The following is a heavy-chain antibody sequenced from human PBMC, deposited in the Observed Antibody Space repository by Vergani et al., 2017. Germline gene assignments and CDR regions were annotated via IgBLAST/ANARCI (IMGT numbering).Heavy chain of an antibody. Sequence: QVQLVQSGAEVKKPGSSVKVSCKASGGTFSSYAISWVRQAPGQGLEWMGRIIPILGIANYAQKFQGRVTITADKSTSTAYMELNSLRAEDTAVYYCAKLRGGTPGYSSMYFDYWGQGTLVTVSS. CDR2: IIPILGIA. CDR1: GGTFSSYA. J-gene: IGHJ4*02. CDR3: AKLRGGTPGYSSMYFDY. D-gene: IGHD6-13*01. V-gene: IGHV1-69*04.